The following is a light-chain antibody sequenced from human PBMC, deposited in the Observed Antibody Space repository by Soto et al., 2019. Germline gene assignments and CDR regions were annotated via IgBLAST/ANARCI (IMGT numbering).Light chain of an antibody. Sequence: QSVLTQPPSASGSPGQSVTISCTGTSSDVGGYNFVSWYQQYPGKAPKLIIYGVTKRPSGVPDRFSGSKSGNTASLTVSGLQTDDEADYYCSSYGGSNNFVFGTGTKVTVL. V-gene: IGLV2-8*01. J-gene: IGLJ1*01. CDR2: GVT. CDR1: SSDVGGYNF. CDR3: SSYGGSNNFV.